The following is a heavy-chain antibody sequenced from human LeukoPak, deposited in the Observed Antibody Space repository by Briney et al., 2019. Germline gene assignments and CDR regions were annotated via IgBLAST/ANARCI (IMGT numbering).Heavy chain of an antibody. J-gene: IGHJ4*02. CDR2: IIPIFGTA. Sequence: SVKVSCKASGGTFSSYAISWVRQAPGQGPEWMGRIIPIFGTANYAQKFQGRVTITTDESTSTAYMELSSLRSEDTAVYYCARSRRGYEDYWGQGTLVTVSS. V-gene: IGHV1-69*05. D-gene: IGHD5-18*01. CDR1: GGTFSSYA. CDR3: ARSRRGYEDY.